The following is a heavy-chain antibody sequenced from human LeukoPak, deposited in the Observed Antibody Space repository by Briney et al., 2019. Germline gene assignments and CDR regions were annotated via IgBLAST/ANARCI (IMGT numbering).Heavy chain of an antibody. CDR2: INHSGST. CDR3: ARLNRRKVGDKAVVVPAAHFDY. J-gene: IGHJ4*02. D-gene: IGHD2-2*01. V-gene: IGHV4-34*01. CDR1: GGSFSGYY. Sequence: PSETLSLTCAVYGGSFSGYYWSWIRQPPGKGLEWIGEINHSGSTNYNPSLKSRVTISVDTSKNQFSLQLSSVTAADTAVYYCARLNRRKVGDKAVVVPAAHFDYWGQGTLVTVSS.